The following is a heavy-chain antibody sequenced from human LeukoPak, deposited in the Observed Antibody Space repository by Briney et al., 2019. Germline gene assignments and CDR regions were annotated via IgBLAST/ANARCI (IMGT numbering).Heavy chain of an antibody. CDR3: ARGFWGWEVDY. V-gene: IGHV3-23*01. D-gene: IGHD3-16*01. Sequence: GGSLRLSCAASEFTFSSYAMSWVRQAPGKGLEWVSTISGTGGSTYYADSVKGRITISRDNAKNTLYLQMNSLRVDDTAVYYCARGFWGWEVDYWGQGTLVTVSS. CDR2: ISGTGGST. J-gene: IGHJ4*02. CDR1: EFTFSSYA.